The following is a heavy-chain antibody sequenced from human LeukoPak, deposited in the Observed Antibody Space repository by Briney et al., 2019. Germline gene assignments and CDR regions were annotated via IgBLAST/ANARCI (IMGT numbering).Heavy chain of an antibody. J-gene: IGHJ4*02. D-gene: IGHD6-13*01. V-gene: IGHV3-30*04. CDR3: ARSPRYSSSWYYFDF. CDR2: ISYDGSNQ. CDR1: GFTFRSYA. Sequence: GRSLRLSCAASGFTFRSYAMHWVRQAPGKGLEWVAVISYDGSNQYYADSVKGRFTISRDNSNNPLFLQMNSLRAEDTAVYYCARSPRYSSSWYYFDFWGQGTLVTVSS.